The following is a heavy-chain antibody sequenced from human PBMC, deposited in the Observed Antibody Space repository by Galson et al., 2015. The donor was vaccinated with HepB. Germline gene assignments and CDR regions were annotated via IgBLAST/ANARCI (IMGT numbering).Heavy chain of an antibody. CDR1: GYTFTSYG. V-gene: IGHV1-18*04. J-gene: IGHJ5*02. CDR3: ASVVGARVVAAKKGWFDH. D-gene: IGHD2-15*01. Sequence: SVKVSCKASGYTFTSYGISWVRQAPGQGLEWMGWISAYNGNTNYAQKLQGRVTMTTDTSTSTAYMELRSLRSDDTAVYYCASVVGARVVAAKKGWFDHWGQGTLVTVSS. CDR2: ISAYNGNT.